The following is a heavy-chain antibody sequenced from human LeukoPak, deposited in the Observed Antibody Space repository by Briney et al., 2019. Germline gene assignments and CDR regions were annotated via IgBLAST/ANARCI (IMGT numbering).Heavy chain of an antibody. Sequence: GGSLRLSCAASGFTFSSYAMSWVRQAPGKGLEWVSAISGSGGSTYYADSVKGRFTISRDNSKNTLYLQMNSLRAEDTAVYYCAKVGADDFWSGYYRSAEYFQHWGQGTLVTVPS. V-gene: IGHV3-23*01. CDR2: ISGSGGST. J-gene: IGHJ1*01. CDR1: GFTFSSYA. CDR3: AKVGADDFWSGYYRSAEYFQH. D-gene: IGHD3-3*01.